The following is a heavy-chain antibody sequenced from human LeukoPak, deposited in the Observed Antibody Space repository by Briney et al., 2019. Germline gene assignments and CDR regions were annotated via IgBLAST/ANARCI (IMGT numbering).Heavy chain of an antibody. Sequence: ASVKVSCKASGYTFTSYYMHWVRQAPGQGLEWMGIINPSGGSTSYAQKFQGRVTMTRDTSTSTVYMELSSLRSEDTAVYYCARGRGEIAVAGTLFDYWGQGTLVTVSS. CDR1: GYTFTSYY. CDR3: ARGRGEIAVAGTLFDY. CDR2: INPSGGST. D-gene: IGHD6-19*01. J-gene: IGHJ4*02. V-gene: IGHV1-46*01.